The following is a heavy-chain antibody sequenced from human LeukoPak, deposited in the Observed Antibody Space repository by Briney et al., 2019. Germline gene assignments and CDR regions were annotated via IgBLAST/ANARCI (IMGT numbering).Heavy chain of an antibody. CDR3: ARVECGDSCYDCRGAFDI. J-gene: IGHJ3*02. CDR1: GYTFTSYY. V-gene: IGHV1-46*01. Sequence: ASVKVSCKASGYTFTSYYMHWVRQAPGQGLEWMGIINPSGGSTSYAQKFQGRVTMTRDTSTSTVYMELSSLRSEDTAVYYCARVECGDSCYDCRGAFDIWGQGTMVTVSS. CDR2: INPSGGST. D-gene: IGHD2-15*01.